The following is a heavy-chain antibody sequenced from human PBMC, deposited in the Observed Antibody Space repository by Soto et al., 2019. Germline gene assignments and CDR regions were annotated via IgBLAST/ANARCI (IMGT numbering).Heavy chain of an antibody. D-gene: IGHD3-10*01. CDR3: ARVGRTMVRGVILGYFDY. J-gene: IGHJ4*02. CDR1: DGSISNFY. Sequence: HSETLSLTCTVSDGSISNFYWSWIRQPPGKGLEWIGYISSSGNTNYNPSLKSRVTISVDTSKNQFSLKLSSVTAADTAVYYCARVGRTMVRGVILGYFDYWGQGTLVTVSS. CDR2: ISSSGNT. V-gene: IGHV4-59*12.